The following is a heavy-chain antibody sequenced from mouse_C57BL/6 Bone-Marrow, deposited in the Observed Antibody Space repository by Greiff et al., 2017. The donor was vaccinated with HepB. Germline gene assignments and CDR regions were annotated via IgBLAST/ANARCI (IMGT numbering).Heavy chain of an antibody. CDR1: GFNIKDDY. J-gene: IGHJ2*01. V-gene: IGHV14-4*01. CDR3: TTHTTAYYLDY. D-gene: IGHD1-2*01. CDR2: IDPENGDT. Sequence: VQLQQSGAELVRPGASVKLSCTASGFNIKDDYMHWVKQRPEQGLEWIGWIDPENGDTEYASKFQGKATITADTSSNTAYLQLSSLTSEDTAVYYCTTHTTAYYLDYWGQGTTLTVSS.